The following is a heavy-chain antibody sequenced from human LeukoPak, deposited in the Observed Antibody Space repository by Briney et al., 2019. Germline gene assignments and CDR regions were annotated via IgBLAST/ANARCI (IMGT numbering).Heavy chain of an antibody. Sequence: TGGPLRLSCAASGFTFSSYSMNWVRQAPGKGLEWVSGISSSGDETHYADSVRGRFTISRDNSQDTLYLEVKSLRVEDTAVYFCAKPLYAVRGKNFFDYWGQGTLVIVSS. CDR2: ISSSGDET. CDR1: GFTFSSYS. V-gene: IGHV3-23*01. J-gene: IGHJ4*02. D-gene: IGHD3-16*01. CDR3: AKPLYAVRGKNFFDY.